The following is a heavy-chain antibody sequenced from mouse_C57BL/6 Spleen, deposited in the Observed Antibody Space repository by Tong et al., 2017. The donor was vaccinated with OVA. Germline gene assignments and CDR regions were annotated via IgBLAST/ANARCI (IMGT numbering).Heavy chain of an antibody. CDR3: AVWSFAY. V-gene: IGHV1-22*01. CDR2: INPNNGGT. Sequence: EVQLQESGPELVKPGASVKISCKASGYSFTGYFMNWVKQSHGKSLEWIGYINPNNGGTSYNQKFKGKATLTVNKSSSTAYMELRSLTSEDSAVYYCAVWSFAYWGQGTLVTVSA. D-gene: IGHD2-10*02. J-gene: IGHJ3*01. CDR1: GYSFTGYF.